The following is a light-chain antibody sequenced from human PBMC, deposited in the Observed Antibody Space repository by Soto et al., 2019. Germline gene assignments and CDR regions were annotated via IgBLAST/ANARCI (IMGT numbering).Light chain of an antibody. CDR1: QSVLYNSNTKNY. CDR3: QQYESTPPT. J-gene: IGKJ2*01. Sequence: DIVMTQSPDTLAVSLGERATINCKSSQSVLYNSNTKNYLAWYQQRPGQPPKLLIYWASTRESGGPDRFSGSGSGTDFTLSSTSLEAEDVAVYYCQQYESTPPTFGQGTKLEIK. CDR2: WAS. V-gene: IGKV4-1*01.